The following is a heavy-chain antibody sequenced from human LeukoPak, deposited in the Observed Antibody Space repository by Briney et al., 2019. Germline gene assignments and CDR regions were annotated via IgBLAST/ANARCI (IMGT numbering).Heavy chain of an antibody. J-gene: IGHJ4*02. V-gene: IGHV3-11*04. Sequence: GGSLSLSCAASGFSFSDYYMSWLRQAPGKGLEWDSYISSSGSTIYYANSVKGRFTISRDNAKTSLYLQMNSLRAEDTAVYYCARGDTTVTAYYFDYWGQGTLVTVSP. CDR3: ARGDTTVTAYYFDY. CDR1: GFSFSDYY. CDR2: ISSSGSTI. D-gene: IGHD4-17*01.